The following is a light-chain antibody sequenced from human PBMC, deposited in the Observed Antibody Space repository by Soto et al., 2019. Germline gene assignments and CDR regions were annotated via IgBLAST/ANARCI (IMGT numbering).Light chain of an antibody. CDR3: QSYDSSLSGYV. V-gene: IGLV1-40*01. CDR2: GNT. Sequence: QSVLTQPPSVSGAPGQRVTISCTGSSSKIGAGYDVQWYQQLPGTTPKLLIYGNTNRPSGVPDRFSGSKSGTSASLAITGLQAEDEADYYCQSYDSSLSGYVFGTGTK. J-gene: IGLJ1*01. CDR1: SSKIGAGYD.